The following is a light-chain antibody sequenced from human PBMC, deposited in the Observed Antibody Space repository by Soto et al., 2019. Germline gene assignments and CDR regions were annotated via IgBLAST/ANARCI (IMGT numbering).Light chain of an antibody. Sequence: EIVLTHSPVTLSLSPGERATLSCRASQSVSSYLAWYQQKPGQAPRLLIYGASKRATGFPARFSGSGSGTDFTLTISSLQSEDFAVYYCQQYNNWPWTFGQGTKVDIK. J-gene: IGKJ1*01. CDR1: QSVSSY. CDR3: QQYNNWPWT. V-gene: IGKV3-15*01. CDR2: GAS.